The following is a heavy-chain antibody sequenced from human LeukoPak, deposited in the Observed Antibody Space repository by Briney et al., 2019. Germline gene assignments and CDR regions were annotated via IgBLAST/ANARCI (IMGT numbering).Heavy chain of an antibody. V-gene: IGHV3-7*01. CDR1: GFTFSSYW. Sequence: GGSLRLSCAASGFTFSSYWMSWVRQAPGKGLEWVANIKQDGSEKYYADSVKGRFTISRDNSKNSLYPQMNSLRAEDTAVYYCARDSYYDILTGYEGFDYWGQGTLVTVSS. CDR2: IKQDGSEK. J-gene: IGHJ4*02. D-gene: IGHD3-9*01. CDR3: ARDSYYDILTGYEGFDY.